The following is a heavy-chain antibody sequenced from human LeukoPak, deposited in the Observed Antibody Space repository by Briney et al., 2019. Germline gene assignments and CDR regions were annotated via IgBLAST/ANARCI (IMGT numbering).Heavy chain of an antibody. D-gene: IGHD4-17*01. CDR3: ARAGMTTVSPWGFDP. CDR1: GGSISSYY. J-gene: IGHJ5*02. CDR2: IYSSGTT. Sequence: PSETLSLTCTVSGGSISSYYWSWIRQPPGKGLEWIGHIYSSGTTNYNPSLKSRLTISVDTPKNQFSLKLSSVTAADTAVYYCARAGMTTVSPWGFDPWGQGTLVTVSS. V-gene: IGHV4-59*01.